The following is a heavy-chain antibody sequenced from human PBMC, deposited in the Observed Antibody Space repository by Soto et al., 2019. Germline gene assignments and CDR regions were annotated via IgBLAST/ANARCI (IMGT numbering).Heavy chain of an antibody. Sequence: NPSETLSLTCSFSGDSVTSHYLTWIRQSPEKGLEWIGYMHYTRSSHYSPYLKSRLTISVDTAKNQFTLQLTSVTVADTAVYYRATSYGNAWYTNWGQGTQVTVSS. J-gene: IGHJ4*02. CDR3: ATSYGNAWYTN. D-gene: IGHD6-13*01. V-gene: IGHV4-59*02. CDR1: GDSVTSHY. CDR2: MHYTRSS.